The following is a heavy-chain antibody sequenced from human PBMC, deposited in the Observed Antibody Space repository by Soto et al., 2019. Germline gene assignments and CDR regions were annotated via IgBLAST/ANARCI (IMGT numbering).Heavy chain of an antibody. D-gene: IGHD3-16*01. J-gene: IGHJ4*02. Sequence: QVQLVESGGGVVQPGRSLRLSCAASGFTFSSYGMHWVRQAPGKGLEWVAVISYDGSNKYYADSVKGRFTISRDNSKNTLYLQMNSLRAEDTAVYYCARDTGLHHPVRPDLSLDYWGQGTLVTVSS. CDR2: ISYDGSNK. V-gene: IGHV3-30*03. CDR1: GFTFSSYG. CDR3: ARDTGLHHPVRPDLSLDY.